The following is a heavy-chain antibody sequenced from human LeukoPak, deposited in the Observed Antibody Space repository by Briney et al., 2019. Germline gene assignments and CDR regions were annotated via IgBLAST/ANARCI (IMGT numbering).Heavy chain of an antibody. D-gene: IGHD6-13*01. J-gene: IGHJ4*02. V-gene: IGHV3-23*01. CDR3: AKRVLYVSWYYFDY. CDR1: GFTFSSYW. Sequence: PGGSLRLSCAASGFTFSSYWMNWVRQAPGKGLEWVSAISGSGGSTYYADSVKGRFTISRDNSKNTLYLQMNSLRAEDTAVYYCAKRVLYVSWYYFDYWGQGTLVTVSS. CDR2: ISGSGGST.